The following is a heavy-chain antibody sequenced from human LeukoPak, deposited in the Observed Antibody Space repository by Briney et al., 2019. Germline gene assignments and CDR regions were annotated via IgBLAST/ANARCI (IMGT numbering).Heavy chain of an antibody. D-gene: IGHD4-17*01. Sequence: GGSLRLTCAASGFTFSSYGLHWVRQAPGKGLEWVAVIWYDGSNKYYADSVKGRFTISRDNSKNTLYLQMNSLRAEDTAVYYCARDSGVNDYGDYGGPFYYYGVDVGGQGTRVTVSS. CDR3: ARDSGVNDYGDYGGPFYYYGVDV. CDR2: IWYDGSNK. J-gene: IGHJ6*02. V-gene: IGHV3-33*08. CDR1: GFTFSSYG.